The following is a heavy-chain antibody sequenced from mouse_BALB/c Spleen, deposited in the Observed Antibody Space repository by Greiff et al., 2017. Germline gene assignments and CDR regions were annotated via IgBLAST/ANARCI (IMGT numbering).Heavy chain of an antibody. D-gene: IGHD3-2*01. V-gene: IGHV1-54*01. CDR2: ITPGSGGT. CDR3: ATRQLGLRYFDY. Sequence: QVQLQQSGAELVRPGTSVKVSCKASGYAFTNYLIEWVKQRPGQGLEWIGVITPGSGGTNYNEKFKGKATLTADKASSTADMQLSSLTSDDSAVYFCATRQLGLRYFDYWGQGTTLTVSS. J-gene: IGHJ2*01. CDR1: GYAFTNYL.